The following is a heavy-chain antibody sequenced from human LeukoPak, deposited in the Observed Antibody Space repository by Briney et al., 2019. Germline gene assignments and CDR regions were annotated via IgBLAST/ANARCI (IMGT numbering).Heavy chain of an antibody. CDR1: GYTFTGYY. J-gene: IGHJ4*02. CDR2: INPNSGGT. D-gene: IGHD6-19*01. V-gene: IGHV1-2*02. Sequence: ASVKVSCKASGYTFTGYYIHWVRQAPGQGLEWMGWINPNSGGTNYAQKFQGRVTTTSDTSINTANMDLGRLRSDDTAIYYCARDFSNGWALFDYWGQGTLVTVSS. CDR3: ARDFSNGWALFDY.